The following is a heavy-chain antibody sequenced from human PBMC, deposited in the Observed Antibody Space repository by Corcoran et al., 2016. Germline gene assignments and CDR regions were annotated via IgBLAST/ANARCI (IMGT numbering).Heavy chain of an antibody. CDR3: AGGGRSQLLLSGWFDP. CDR1: GGSISSYH. CDR2: IYYSGST. Sequence: QVRLQASGPELVKPSESLSLSYTVPGGSISSYHWSWIGRPPGMGLEWIGYIYYSGSTNYNPSLKSRVTISVDPSKNHFPLKLSSVTAADTAVYYCAGGGRSQLLLSGWFDPWGQGTQVTVSS. J-gene: IGHJ5*02. D-gene: IGHD2-2*01. V-gene: IGHV4-59*01.